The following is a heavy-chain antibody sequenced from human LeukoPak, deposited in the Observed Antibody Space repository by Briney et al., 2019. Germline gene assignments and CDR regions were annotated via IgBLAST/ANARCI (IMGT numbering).Heavy chain of an antibody. CDR3: AKAAIAESSNWYGIDY. Sequence: GGSLRLSCAASGFTFSTYAMSWVRQAPGKGLEWVSAISGSGGVIYYADSVKGRFTISRDNSKNMLFLQMNSLSADDTAVYYCAKAAIAESSNWYGIDYWGQGTLVTVSS. J-gene: IGHJ4*02. V-gene: IGHV3-23*01. CDR2: ISGSGGVI. D-gene: IGHD6-13*01. CDR1: GFTFSTYA.